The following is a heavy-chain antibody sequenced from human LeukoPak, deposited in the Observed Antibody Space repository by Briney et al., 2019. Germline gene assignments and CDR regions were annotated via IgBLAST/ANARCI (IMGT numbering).Heavy chain of an antibody. CDR2: IYHSGST. D-gene: IGHD6-19*01. J-gene: IGHJ4*02. CDR3: AREAMAVASY. Sequence: GSLRLSCAASGFTFSSYAMSWVRQPPGKGLEWTGEIYHSGSTNYNPSLKSRVTISVDKSKNQFSLKLSSVTAADTAVYYCAREAMAVASYWGQGTLVTVSS. CDR1: GFTFSSYAM. V-gene: IGHV4-4*02.